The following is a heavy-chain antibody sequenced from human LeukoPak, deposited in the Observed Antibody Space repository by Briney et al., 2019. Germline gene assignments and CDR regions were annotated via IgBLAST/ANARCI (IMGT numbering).Heavy chain of an antibody. Sequence: PSETLSLTCTVSGGSISSSSYYWGWIRQPPGKGLEWIGSIYYRGETYYNPSLKSRVTISIDTSRNQFSLKLTSVTAADTAVYYCVRDVPPHYSHNRGHNWFDPWGQGTLVTVSS. D-gene: IGHD2/OR15-2a*01. J-gene: IGHJ5*02. CDR1: GGSISSSSYY. CDR2: IYYRGET. V-gene: IGHV4-39*07. CDR3: VRDVPPHYSHNRGHNWFDP.